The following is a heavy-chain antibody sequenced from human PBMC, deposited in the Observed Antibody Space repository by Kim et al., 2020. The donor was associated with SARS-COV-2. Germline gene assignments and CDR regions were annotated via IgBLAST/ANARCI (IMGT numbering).Heavy chain of an antibody. V-gene: IGHV3-23*01. CDR3: ANRYSSGWYLNYYYGMDV. Sequence: GGSLRLSCAASGFTFSSYAMSWVRQAPGKGLEWVSAISGSGGSTYYADSVKGRFTISRDNSKNTLYLQMNSLRAEDTAVYYCANRYSSGWYLNYYYGMDVWGQGTTVTVSS. CDR1: GFTFSSYA. D-gene: IGHD6-19*01. CDR2: ISGSGGST. J-gene: IGHJ6*02.